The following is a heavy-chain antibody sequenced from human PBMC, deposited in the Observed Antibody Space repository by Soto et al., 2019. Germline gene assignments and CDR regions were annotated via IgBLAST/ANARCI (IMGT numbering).Heavy chain of an antibody. V-gene: IGHV6-1*01. J-gene: IGHJ4*02. CDR3: ARGGRGIAAAGTPTPHY. CDR2: TYYRSEWFN. CDR1: GDSVSSNSAG. D-gene: IGHD6-13*01. Sequence: PSQTLSLTCAISGDSVSSNSAGWSWIRQSPSRGLEWLGRTYYRSEWFNEYAVSVKSRITINPDTSRNQISLQMNSLRAEDTAVYYCARGGRGIAAAGTPTPHYWGQGTLVTVSS.